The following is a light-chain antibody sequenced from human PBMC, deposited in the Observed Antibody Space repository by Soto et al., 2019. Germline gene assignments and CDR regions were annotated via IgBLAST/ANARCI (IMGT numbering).Light chain of an antibody. CDR3: QQYGSSPRT. J-gene: IGKJ2*02. V-gene: IGKV3-20*01. CDR2: GAS. CDR1: QSVSSSY. Sequence: EIVLTQSPGTLSLSPGERATLSCRASQSVSSSYLAWYQQKPGQAPRLLIYGASSRPTGISDRFSGSGSGTDFTLTISRLEPEDFAVYYCQQYGSSPRTFGQGTKLEIK.